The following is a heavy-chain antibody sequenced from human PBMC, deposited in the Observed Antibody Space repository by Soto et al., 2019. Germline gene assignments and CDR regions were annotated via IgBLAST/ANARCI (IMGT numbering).Heavy chain of an antibody. V-gene: IGHV3-23*01. CDR3: AKDRGGTYPPRDVDY. D-gene: IGHD2-15*01. Sequence: EMQLLESGGGLVQPGGSLRLSCAASGFTFSNYAMTWVRQAPGKGLEWVSTISRSGGGTYYADSVKGRFTISRDNFRNTLERQMNSLRAEDTAVYYCAKDRGGTYPPRDVDYWGQGTRVTVSS. CDR2: ISRSGGGT. CDR1: GFTFSNYA. J-gene: IGHJ4*02.